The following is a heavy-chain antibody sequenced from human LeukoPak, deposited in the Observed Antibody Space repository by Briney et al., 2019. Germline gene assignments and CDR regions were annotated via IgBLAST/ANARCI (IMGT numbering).Heavy chain of an antibody. CDR2: ISSSSSTI. J-gene: IGHJ6*03. CDR3: ASWPERYCSGGSCYPGNYYYYMDV. D-gene: IGHD2-15*01. CDR1: GFTFTSYS. Sequence: GGSLRLSCAASGFTFTSYSINWVRQIPGKGLEWVSYISSSSSTIYYADSVKGRFTISRDNAKNSLYLQMNSLRAEDTAVYYCASWPERYCSGGSCYPGNYYYYMDVWGKGTTVTVSS. V-gene: IGHV3-48*01.